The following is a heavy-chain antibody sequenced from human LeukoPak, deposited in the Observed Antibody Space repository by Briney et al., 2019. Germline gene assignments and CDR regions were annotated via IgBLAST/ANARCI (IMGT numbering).Heavy chain of an antibody. Sequence: PGGSLRLSCAASGFTFRNYWMGWVRQAPGKGLEWVANTKPDGSAEYYADSVRGRFTTSRDNANNLLYLQMNRLRAEDTAVYYCARTSGSRQPYDDYWGQGTLVTVSS. CDR1: GFTFRNYW. V-gene: IGHV3-7*01. CDR3: ARTSGSRQPYDDY. J-gene: IGHJ4*02. D-gene: IGHD1-26*01. CDR2: TKPDGSAE.